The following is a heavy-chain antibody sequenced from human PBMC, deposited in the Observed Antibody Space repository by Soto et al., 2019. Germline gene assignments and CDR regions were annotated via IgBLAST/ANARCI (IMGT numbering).Heavy chain of an antibody. D-gene: IGHD2-8*01. J-gene: IGHJ4*02. V-gene: IGHV3-30-3*01. CDR2: ISYDGSNK. Sequence: GGSLRLSCAASGFTFSSYAMHWVRQAPGKGLEWVAVISYDGSNKYYADSVKGRFTISRDNSKNTLYLQMNSLRAEDTAVYYCARDRDIVLMVYAMVYWGQGTLVTVSS. CDR3: ARDRDIVLMVYAMVY. CDR1: GFTFSSYA.